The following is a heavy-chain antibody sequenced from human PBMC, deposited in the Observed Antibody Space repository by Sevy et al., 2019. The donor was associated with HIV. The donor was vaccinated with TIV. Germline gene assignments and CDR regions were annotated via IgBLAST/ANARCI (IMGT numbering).Heavy chain of an antibody. CDR2: ISYDGSNK. CDR3: ARGRYYDSSGYYGHDAFDI. J-gene: IGHJ3*02. D-gene: IGHD3-22*01. CDR1: GFTFSSYA. V-gene: IGHV3-30*04. Sequence: GGSLRLSCAASGFTFSSYAMHWVRQAPGKGLEWVTIISYDGSNKYYADSVKGRFTISRDNSKNTLYLQMNGLRAEDTAVYYCARGRYYDSSGYYGHDAFDIWGQGTMVTVSS.